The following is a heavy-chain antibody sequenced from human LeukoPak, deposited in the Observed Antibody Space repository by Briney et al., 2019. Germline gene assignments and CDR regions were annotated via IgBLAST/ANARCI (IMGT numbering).Heavy chain of an antibody. CDR3: ARHVTVTYGAFDL. J-gene: IGHJ3*01. CDR2: VYYKGDT. CDR1: GGSTTGYF. Sequence: SETLSLTCSVSGGSTTGYFWTWIRQPPGKGPEWIGYVYYKGDTSYSPSLDSRVSISVDTSKKYFSLKLNSVTAADTAMYYCARHVTVTYGAFDLWGQGTMVTVSS. D-gene: IGHD4-11*01. V-gene: IGHV4-59*08.